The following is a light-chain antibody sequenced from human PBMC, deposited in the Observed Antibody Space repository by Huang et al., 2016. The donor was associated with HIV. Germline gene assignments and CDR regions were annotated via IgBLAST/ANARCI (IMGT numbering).Light chain of an antibody. CDR1: QSVSNY. CDR2: AAS. J-gene: IGKJ4*01. CDR3: QQRGNWPPLT. V-gene: IGKV3-11*01. Sequence: EIVLTQSPATLSLSPGERDILSCRSSQSVSNYLAWYQPRPGQPPRLLIYAASKRATGIPARCSGSGAWTDVTLTISSLEHEVFAIYYCQQRGNWPPLTFGGGTKVEI.